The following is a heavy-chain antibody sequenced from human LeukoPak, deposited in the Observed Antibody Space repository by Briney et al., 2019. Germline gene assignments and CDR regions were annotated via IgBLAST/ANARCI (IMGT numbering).Heavy chain of an antibody. CDR2: IYYSGST. D-gene: IGHD3-3*01. V-gene: IGHV4-59*01. J-gene: IGHJ4*02. Sequence: SETLSLTCTVSGGSISSYYWSWIRQPPGKGLEWIGYIYYSGSTNYNPSLKSRVTISVDTSKNQFSLKLSSVTAADTAVYYCARATPGFNFDFWSGYYTYFDYWGQGTLVTVSS. CDR3: ARATPGFNFDFWSGYYTYFDY. CDR1: GGSISSYY.